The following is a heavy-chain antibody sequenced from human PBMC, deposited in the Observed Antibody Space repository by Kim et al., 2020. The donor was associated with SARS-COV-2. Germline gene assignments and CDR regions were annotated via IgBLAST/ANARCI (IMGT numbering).Heavy chain of an antibody. CDR3: ATPLYDSSGYYYGLDY. V-gene: IGHV3-30*03. J-gene: IGHJ4*02. D-gene: IGHD3-22*01. Sequence: GGSLRLSCAASGFTFSSYGMHWVRQAPGKGLEWVAVISYDGSNKYYADSVKGRFTISRDNSKNTLYLQMNSLRAEDTAVYYCATPLYDSSGYYYGLDYWGQGTLVTVSS. CDR1: GFTFSSYG. CDR2: ISYDGSNK.